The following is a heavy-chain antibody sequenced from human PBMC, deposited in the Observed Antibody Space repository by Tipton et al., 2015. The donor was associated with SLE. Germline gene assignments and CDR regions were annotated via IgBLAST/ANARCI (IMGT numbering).Heavy chain of an antibody. Sequence: RSLRLSCAASGFTFSRFSMHWVRQAPGKGLEWLTMLSFDGSSEFYADSVKGRFTVSRDTSNNTLFLLLNTLSPEDSAVYYCAREAPTRRTQPDHWEPSTFDFWGQGTVVTVSS. J-gene: IGHJ3*01. D-gene: IGHD1-26*01. CDR2: LSFDGSSE. V-gene: IGHV3-30*04. CDR3: AREAPTRRTQPDHWEPSTFDF. CDR1: GFTFSRFS.